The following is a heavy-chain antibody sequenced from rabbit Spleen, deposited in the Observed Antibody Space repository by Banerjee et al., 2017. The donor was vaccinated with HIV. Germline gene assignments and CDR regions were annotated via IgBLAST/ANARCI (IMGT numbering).Heavy chain of an antibody. CDR3: ARHAGYAGYGYSTLDL. CDR2: IDPVFGNT. Sequence: QQQLVESGGGLVQPEGSLTLTCTASGFSFSSSYYMTWVRQAPGKGLEWTGYIDPVFGNTYYASWVNGRFTISSDNAQNTVDLQMNSLTAADTATYFCARHAGYAGYGYSTLDLWGPGTLVTVS. V-gene: IGHV1S43*01. D-gene: IGHD8-1*01. J-gene: IGHJ4*01. CDR1: GFSFSSSYY.